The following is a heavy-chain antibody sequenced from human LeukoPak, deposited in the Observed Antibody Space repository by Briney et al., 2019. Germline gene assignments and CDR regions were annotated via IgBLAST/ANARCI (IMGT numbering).Heavy chain of an antibody. D-gene: IGHD4-17*01. CDR3: ARESLFGGDYGDYVLRTYFDY. CDR2: IKQDGSEK. J-gene: IGHJ4*02. CDR1: GFTFSSYW. Sequence: GGSLRLSCAASGFTFSSYWMSWVRQAPGKGLEWVANIKQDGSEKYYVDSVKGRFTISRDNAKNSLYLQMNSLRAEDTAVYYCARESLFGGDYGDYVLRTYFDYWGQGTLVTVSS. V-gene: IGHV3-7*01.